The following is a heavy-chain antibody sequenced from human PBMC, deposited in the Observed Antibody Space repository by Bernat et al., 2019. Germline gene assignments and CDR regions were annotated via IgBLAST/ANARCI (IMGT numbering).Heavy chain of an antibody. J-gene: IGHJ4*02. V-gene: IGHV1-3*01. CDR1: GYTFPSYA. D-gene: IGHD6-6*01. CDR2: INAGNGNT. Sequence: QVQLVQSGAEVKKPGASVKVSCKASGYTFPSYAMHWVRQAPGQRLEWMGWINAGNGNTKYSQKFQGRVTITRDTSASTAYMELSSLRSEDTAVYYCARVWQGNDARPQKGIAARPQKYYFDYGGQGTLVTVSS. CDR3: ARVWQGNDARPQKGIAARPQKYYFDY.